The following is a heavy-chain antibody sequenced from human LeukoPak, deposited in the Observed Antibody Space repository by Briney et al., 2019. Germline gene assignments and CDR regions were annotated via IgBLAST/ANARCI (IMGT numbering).Heavy chain of an antibody. D-gene: IGHD1-26*01. CDR3: AKQEGALIENWCFDH. V-gene: IGHV3-30*18. CDR2: ISYDGSNK. J-gene: IGHJ4*02. CDR1: GFTFSSYG. Sequence: GRSLRLSCAASGFTFSSYGMHWVRQAPGKGLEWVAVISYDGSNKYYADSVKGRFTVSRDNSKNTLYLQMSSLRVEDTALYYCAKQEGALIENWCFDHWGLGTLVTVSS.